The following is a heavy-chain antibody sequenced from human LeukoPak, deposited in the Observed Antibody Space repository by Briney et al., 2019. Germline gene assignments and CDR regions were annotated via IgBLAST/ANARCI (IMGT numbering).Heavy chain of an antibody. J-gene: IGHJ4*02. Sequence: GGSLRLSCAASGFTFSNYWMHWVRQVPGKALVWVSRINDDGSATFYADSVKGRFTISRDNAKNTLFLQMSSLRAEDTAVYYCARDFRPVVGVGGTFDYWGQGTLVTVSS. CDR3: ARDFRPVVGVGGTFDY. CDR1: GFTFSNYW. CDR2: INDDGSAT. D-gene: IGHD2-2*01. V-gene: IGHV3-74*01.